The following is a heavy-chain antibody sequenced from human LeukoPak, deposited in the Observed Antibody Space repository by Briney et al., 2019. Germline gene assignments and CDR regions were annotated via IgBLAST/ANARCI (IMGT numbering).Heavy chain of an antibody. Sequence: ASVKVSCKVPGYTLTELSMHWVRQAPGKGLEWMGGFDPEDGETIYAQKFQGRVTMTEDTSTDTAYMELSSLRSEDTAVYYCATQFGSFWSGRGAFDIWGQGTMVTVSS. J-gene: IGHJ3*02. CDR1: GYTLTELS. V-gene: IGHV1-24*01. CDR3: ATQFGSFWSGRGAFDI. D-gene: IGHD3-3*01. CDR2: FDPEDGET.